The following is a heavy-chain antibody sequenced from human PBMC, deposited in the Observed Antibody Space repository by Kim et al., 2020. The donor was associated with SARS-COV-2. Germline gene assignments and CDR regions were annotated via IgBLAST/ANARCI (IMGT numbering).Heavy chain of an antibody. CDR2: INTNTGNP. V-gene: IGHV7-4-1*02. CDR1: GYTFTSYA. CDR3: ARGHGSGWYSYYYYYYMDV. Sequence: ASVKVSCKASGYTFTSYAMNWVRQAPGQGLEWMGWINTNTGNPTYAQGFTGRFVFSLDTPVSTAYLQISSLKAEDTAVYYCARGHGSGWYSYYYYYYMDVWGKGTTVTVSS. D-gene: IGHD6-19*01. J-gene: IGHJ6*03.